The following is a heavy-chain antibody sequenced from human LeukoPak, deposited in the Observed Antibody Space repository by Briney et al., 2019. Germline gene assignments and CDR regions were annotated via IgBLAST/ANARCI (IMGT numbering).Heavy chain of an antibody. Sequence: GRSLRLSYAASGFTFRSYAMHWVRQAPGKGLEWVAVISYDGSNKYYADSVKGRFTISRDNSKNTLHLQMNSLRAEDTAVYYCARGGPGYSSGWYQPVYYYGMDVWGQGTTVTVSS. V-gene: IGHV3-30*04. CDR3: ARGGPGYSSGWYQPVYYYGMDV. CDR1: GFTFRSYA. D-gene: IGHD6-19*01. J-gene: IGHJ6*02. CDR2: ISYDGSNK.